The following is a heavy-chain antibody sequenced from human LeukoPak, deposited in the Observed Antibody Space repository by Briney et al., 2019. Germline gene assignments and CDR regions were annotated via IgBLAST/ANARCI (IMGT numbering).Heavy chain of an antibody. D-gene: IGHD6-19*01. CDR1: GFTFSSYS. V-gene: IGHV3-23*01. CDR3: AKSFAGAVAGSRGLDY. J-gene: IGHJ4*02. Sequence: GESLRLSCSASGFTFSSYSMNWVRQAPGKGLEWVSAISGGGGAYYADSVKGRITISRDNSKNTLYLQMNSLRAEDTAIYYCAKSFAGAVAGSRGLDYWGQGTLVTVSS. CDR2: ISGGGGA.